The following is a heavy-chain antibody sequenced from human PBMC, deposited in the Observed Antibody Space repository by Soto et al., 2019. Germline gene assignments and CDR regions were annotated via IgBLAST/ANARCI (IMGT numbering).Heavy chain of an antibody. V-gene: IGHV3-23*01. D-gene: IGHD6-13*01. J-gene: IGHJ2*01. Sequence: EVQVLESGGGLVQPGGSLRLSCAASGFTFSTYAMSWVRQAPGKGLEWVSGISGSGGSTYYADSVKGRFTISRVNSKKTLFLQMSSLRAEDTAVYFCAKGGAAAGMGYFDLWGRGTLVTVSS. CDR3: AKGGAAAGMGYFDL. CDR1: GFTFSTYA. CDR2: ISGSGGST.